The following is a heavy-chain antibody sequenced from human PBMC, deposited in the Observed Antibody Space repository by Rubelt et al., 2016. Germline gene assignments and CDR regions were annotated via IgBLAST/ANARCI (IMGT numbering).Heavy chain of an antibody. J-gene: IGHJ4*02. Sequence: EVQLVESGGGLVQPGGSLRLSCAASGFTFSSYSMNWVRQAPGKGLEWVSGINSDGITTTYADSVKGRFIISRDNAKNSLYLQMNRLRVEDTAMYYCARENYFDYWGQGILVIVSS. V-gene: IGHV3-48*04. CDR3: ARENYFDY. CDR1: GFTFSSYS. CDR2: INSDGITT.